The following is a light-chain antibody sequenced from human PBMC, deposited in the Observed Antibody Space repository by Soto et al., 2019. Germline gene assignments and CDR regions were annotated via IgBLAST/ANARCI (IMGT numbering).Light chain of an antibody. CDR2: SAS. Sequence: EIVLTHSPGTLSLSPGERATLSCRDSQSVSDTYIAWYHQTPSQGSRLLSYSASNRATGMPYRFSGSGSGTGFTLTISRLEPADSAVYYCQQYGSSPQTFGPGTKV. J-gene: IGKJ1*01. CDR3: QQYGSSPQT. CDR1: QSVSDTY. V-gene: IGKV3-20*01.